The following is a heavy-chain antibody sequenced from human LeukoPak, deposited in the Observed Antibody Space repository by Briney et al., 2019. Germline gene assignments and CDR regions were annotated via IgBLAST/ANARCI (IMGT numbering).Heavy chain of an antibody. CDR3: ARGDKDVVVVAATLDY. CDR1: GGSLSGYY. D-gene: IGHD2-15*01. V-gene: IGHV4-34*01. J-gene: IGHJ4*02. Sequence: SETLSLTRAVYGGSLSGYYWGWIRQHRGRGKGWIGEINHSGSTNYNPSLKSRVTISVDTSKNQFSLKLSSVTAADTAVYYCARGDKDVVVVAATLDYWGQGTLVTVSS. CDR2: INHSGST.